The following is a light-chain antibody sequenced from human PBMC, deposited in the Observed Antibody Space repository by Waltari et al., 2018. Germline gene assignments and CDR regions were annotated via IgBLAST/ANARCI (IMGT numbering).Light chain of an antibody. CDR1: DSDVGAYDF. CDR2: EVS. Sequence: QSALTQPASVSGSPGQSINISCSGTDSDVGAYDFVSWYQQHPGKAPHLIIYEVSNRPSGISNRFSASKSGNTTSLTISGLQAEDEADYYCSSYTTSSAPGVFGTGTRVTVL. J-gene: IGLJ1*01. CDR3: SSYTTSSAPGV. V-gene: IGLV2-14*01.